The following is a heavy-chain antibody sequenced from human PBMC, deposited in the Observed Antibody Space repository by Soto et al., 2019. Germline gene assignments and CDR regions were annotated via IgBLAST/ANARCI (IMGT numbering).Heavy chain of an antibody. CDR2: ISGGGGST. CDR3: AKGFIVVVTVIRPDDAFDD. D-gene: IGHD2-21*02. CDR1: GFTFGNYG. J-gene: IGHJ3*01. Sequence: DVQLLESGGGLVQPGGSLRLPCAASGFTFGNYGMNWVRQAPRQGLEWVAGISGGGGSTYYGDSVNGRFTISTDPSKNTVLWEMKSLRVEATAVYYCAKGFIVVVTVIRPDDAFDDWGQGTLVTVAS. V-gene: IGHV3-23*02.